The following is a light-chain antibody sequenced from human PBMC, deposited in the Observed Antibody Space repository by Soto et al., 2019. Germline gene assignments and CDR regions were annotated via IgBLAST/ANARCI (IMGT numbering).Light chain of an antibody. Sequence: QSVLTQPASVSGSPGQSITISCTGTSSDVGSYNLVSWYQQHPGKAPKLMIYEVSKRPSRVSNRFSGSKSGNTASLTISGLQAEDEADYYCCSYAGSSTVVFGGGTKLTVL. CDR2: EVS. CDR1: SSDVGSYNL. CDR3: CSYAGSSTVV. J-gene: IGLJ2*01. V-gene: IGLV2-23*02.